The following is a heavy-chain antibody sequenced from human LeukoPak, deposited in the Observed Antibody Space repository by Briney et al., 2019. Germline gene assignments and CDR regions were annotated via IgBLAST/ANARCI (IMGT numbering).Heavy chain of an antibody. V-gene: IGHV3-23*01. Sequence: GGSLRLSCAASGFTFSSYAMSWVRQAPGKGLEWISVISGSGGTTYYADSVKGRFTISRDNSKNTLYLQMNSLRAEDTAVYYCAKAIDYGDGNYFDYWGQGTLVTVSS. J-gene: IGHJ4*02. CDR2: ISGSGGTT. CDR3: AKAIDYGDGNYFDY. CDR1: GFTFSSYA. D-gene: IGHD4-17*01.